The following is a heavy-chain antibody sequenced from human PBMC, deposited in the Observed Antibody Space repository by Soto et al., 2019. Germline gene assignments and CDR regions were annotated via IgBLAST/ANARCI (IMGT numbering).Heavy chain of an antibody. D-gene: IGHD5-12*01. Sequence: AGSLRLSCAASGFTFSSYGMHWVRQAPGKGLEWVAVISYDGSNKYYADSVKGRFTISRDNSKNTLYLQMNSLRAEDTAVYYCAKGGMEMATRPYYYYYGMDVWGQGTTVTVSS. CDR2: ISYDGSNK. V-gene: IGHV3-30*18. CDR1: GFTFSSYG. J-gene: IGHJ6*02. CDR3: AKGGMEMATRPYYYYYGMDV.